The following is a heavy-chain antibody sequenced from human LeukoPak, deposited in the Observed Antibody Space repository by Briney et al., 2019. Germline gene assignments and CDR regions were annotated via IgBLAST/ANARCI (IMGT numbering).Heavy chain of an antibody. V-gene: IGHV1-69*13. CDR2: IIPIFGTA. Sequence: SVTVSCKASGGTFSSYAISWVRQAPGQGLEWMGGIIPIFGTANYAQKFQGRVTITADESTSTAYMELSSLRSEDTAVYYCAGVYRDDYVWGSYRYFDYWGQGTLVTVSS. J-gene: IGHJ4*02. D-gene: IGHD3-16*02. CDR3: AGVYRDDYVWGSYRYFDY. CDR1: GGTFSSYA.